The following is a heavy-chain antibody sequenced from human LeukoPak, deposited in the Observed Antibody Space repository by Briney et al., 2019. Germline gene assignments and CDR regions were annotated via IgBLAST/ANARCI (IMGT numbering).Heavy chain of an antibody. CDR1: GYTFTSYD. CDR2: ISGYNGHT. CDR3: ARGSTARYYYDSSGYYRGAFDY. Sequence: ASVKVSCKASGYTFTSYDINWVRQATGQGLEWMGWISGYNGHTNYAQKLQGRVTMTTDTSTSTAYMELRSLRSDDTAVYYCARGSTARYYYDSSGYYRGAFDYWGQGTLVTVSS. J-gene: IGHJ4*02. D-gene: IGHD3-22*01. V-gene: IGHV1-18*01.